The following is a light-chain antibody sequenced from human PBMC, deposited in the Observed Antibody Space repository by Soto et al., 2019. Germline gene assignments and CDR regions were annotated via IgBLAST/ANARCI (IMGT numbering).Light chain of an antibody. CDR2: GAS. CDR1: QSVSSNY. Sequence: EIVLTQSPGTLSLSPGERATRSCRASQSVSSNYLAWYQQKPGQTPRLLIYGASSRATGIPDSFSGSGYGTDFTLTISRLEPEDFAVFYCQQDGSSPWTFGQGTKVEIK. J-gene: IGKJ1*01. CDR3: QQDGSSPWT. V-gene: IGKV3-20*01.